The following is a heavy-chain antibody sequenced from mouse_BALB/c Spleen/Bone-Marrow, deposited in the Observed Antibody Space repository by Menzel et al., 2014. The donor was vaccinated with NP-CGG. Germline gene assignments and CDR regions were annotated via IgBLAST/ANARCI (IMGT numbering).Heavy chain of an antibody. CDR1: GFTFSSFG. J-gene: IGHJ1*01. D-gene: IGHD2-1*01. CDR3: TREGDYGNYWYFDV. CDR2: ISSGSSTI. V-gene: IGHV5-17*02. Sequence: EVQPVESGGGLVQPGGSRKLSCAASGFTFSSFGMHWVRQAPEKGLEWVAYISSGSSTIYYADTVKGRFTISRDNPKDTLFLQMTSLRSEDTAMYYCTREGDYGNYWYFDVWGAGTTVTVSS.